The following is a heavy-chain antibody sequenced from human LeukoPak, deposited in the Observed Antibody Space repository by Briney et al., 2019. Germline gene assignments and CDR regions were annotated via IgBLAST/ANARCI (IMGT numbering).Heavy chain of an antibody. CDR2: INPKSGDT. D-gene: IGHD3-22*01. Sequence: ASVKVSCKASGYTFTDYYMHWVRQAPGQGLQWMGWINPKSGDTWHAQRFQGRVTLTRDTSISTAYMELSSLTSDDTAVYYCAREFFDREKKEFDYWGQGAPVTVSS. CDR3: AREFFDREKKEFDY. CDR1: GYTFTDYY. J-gene: IGHJ4*02. V-gene: IGHV1-2*02.